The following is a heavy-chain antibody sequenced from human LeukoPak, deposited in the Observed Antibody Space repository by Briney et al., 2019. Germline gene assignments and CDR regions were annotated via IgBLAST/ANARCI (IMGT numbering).Heavy chain of an antibody. J-gene: IGHJ4*02. D-gene: IGHD5-18*01. CDR1: GGSISSYY. CDR2: ISYSGST. V-gene: IGHV4-59*01. CDR3: ARGSSGYSYG. Sequence: TSETLSLTCTVSGGSISSYYWSWIRQPSGKGLEWIGYISYSGSTNYNPSLKSRVTISVDTSKNQFSLKLSSVTAADTAVYYCARGSSGYSYGWGQGTLVTVSS.